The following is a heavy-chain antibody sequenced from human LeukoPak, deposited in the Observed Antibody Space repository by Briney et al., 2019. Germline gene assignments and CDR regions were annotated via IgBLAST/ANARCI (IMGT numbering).Heavy chain of an antibody. V-gene: IGHV4-34*01. Sequence: SETLSLTCTVSGGSISSYYWSWIRQPPGKGLEWIGEINHSGSTNYNPSLKSRVTISVDTSKNQFSLKLSSVTAADTAVYYCARVILGDYALTPGGDGMDVWGQGTTVTVSS. D-gene: IGHD4-17*01. CDR1: GGSISSYY. CDR3: ARVILGDYALTPGGDGMDV. CDR2: INHSGST. J-gene: IGHJ6*02.